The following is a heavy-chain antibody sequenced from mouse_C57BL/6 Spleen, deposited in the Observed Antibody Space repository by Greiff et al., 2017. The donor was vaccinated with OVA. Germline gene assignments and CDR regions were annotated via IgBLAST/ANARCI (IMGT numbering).Heavy chain of an antibody. CDR2: IYPGGGYT. CDR3: ARSDYYGSSYWYFDV. D-gene: IGHD1-1*01. Sequence: QVQLQQSGAELVRPGTSVKMSCKASGYTFTNYWIGWAKQRPGHGLEWIGDIYPGGGYTNYNKKFKGKATLTADKSSSTAYMQFSSLTSEDSAIYYCARSDYYGSSYWYFDVWGTGTTVTVSS. V-gene: IGHV1-63*01. J-gene: IGHJ1*03. CDR1: GYTFTNYW.